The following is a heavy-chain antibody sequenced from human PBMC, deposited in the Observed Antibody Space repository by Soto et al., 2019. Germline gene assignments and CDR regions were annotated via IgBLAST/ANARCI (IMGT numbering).Heavy chain of an antibody. CDR2: INPSGDTT. Sequence: ASVKVSCKASGNTFTKYYMHWVRQAPGQGLEWMGIINPSGDTTIYAQKFQGRVTMTRDTSTSTVYMDLSSLRSEDTAVYYCARAYSSGWYRPLDYWGRGTLVTVSS. CDR3: ARAYSSGWYRPLDY. J-gene: IGHJ4*02. CDR1: GNTFTKYY. V-gene: IGHV1-46*01. D-gene: IGHD6-19*01.